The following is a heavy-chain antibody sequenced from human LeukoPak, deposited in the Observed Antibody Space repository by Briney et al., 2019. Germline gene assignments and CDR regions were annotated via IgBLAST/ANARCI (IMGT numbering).Heavy chain of an antibody. Sequence: KFGESLKISCKGSGYSFTSYWIGWVRQMPGKGLEWMGIIYPGDSDTRYSPPPQGQVTISVDKSISTAYLQWSSLKASDTAMYYCARGYSGCPNWFAPWGQGTLVTVSS. CDR1: GYSFTSYW. D-gene: IGHD5-12*01. J-gene: IGHJ5*02. CDR2: IYPGDSDT. CDR3: ARGYSGCPNWFAP. V-gene: IGHV5-51*01.